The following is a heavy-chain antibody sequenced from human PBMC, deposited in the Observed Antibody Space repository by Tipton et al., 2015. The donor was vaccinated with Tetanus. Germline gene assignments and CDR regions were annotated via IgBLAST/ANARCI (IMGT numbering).Heavy chain of an antibody. V-gene: IGHV4-4*07. Sequence: TLSLTCTVSGGSISSYYWSWIRQSAAMGLEWIGRINTSGSSDYNPSLKGRFTISRDNSKNTLYLQMNSLRAEDTAVYYCARGGTSAYYFDTSGFAVLGYGMDVWGQGTTVTVSS. CDR2: INTSGSS. CDR1: GGSISSYY. J-gene: IGHJ6*02. CDR3: ARGGTSAYYFDTSGFAVLGYGMDV. D-gene: IGHD3-22*01.